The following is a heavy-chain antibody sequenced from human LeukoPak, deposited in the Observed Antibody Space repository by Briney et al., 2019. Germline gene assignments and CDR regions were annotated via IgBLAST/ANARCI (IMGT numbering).Heavy chain of an antibody. D-gene: IGHD6-19*01. Sequence: KPGGSLRLSCAASGFTFINYGMTWVRQAPGKGLEWVSSISSSSSYIYYADSVKGRLTISGDNAKSSLYLYMNCLRAEDTAVYYCARDGRGAVASDYWGQGTLLTVSS. CDR2: ISSSSSYI. J-gene: IGHJ4*02. V-gene: IGHV3-21*01. CDR3: ARDGRGAVASDY. CDR1: GFTFINYG.